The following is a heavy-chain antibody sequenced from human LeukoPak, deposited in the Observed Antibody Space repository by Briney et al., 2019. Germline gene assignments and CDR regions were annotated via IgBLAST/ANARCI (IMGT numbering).Heavy chain of an antibody. V-gene: IGHV3-30*02. CDR3: AKAGAYGDALDY. D-gene: IGHD4-17*01. CDR2: IRYDGSNK. Sequence: GGSLRLSCAASGFTFSSYGMHWVRQAPGKGLEWEAFIRYDGSNKYYADSVKGRFTISRDNSKNTLYLQMNSLRAEDTAVYYCAKAGAYGDALDYWGPGTLVTVSS. J-gene: IGHJ4*02. CDR1: GFTFSSYG.